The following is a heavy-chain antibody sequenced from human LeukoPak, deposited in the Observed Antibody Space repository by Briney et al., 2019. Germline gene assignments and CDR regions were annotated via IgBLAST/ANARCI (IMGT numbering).Heavy chain of an antibody. Sequence: ASVKLSCKASGGTFNRYAVTWVRQAPGHGLEWMGGITPIFGTANYAQKFQGRVTITTDESTDTAYMESTSLTSEDTAVYYCASGKYGLRCWFDPWGQGTLVTVSP. J-gene: IGHJ5*02. CDR1: GGTFNRYA. V-gene: IGHV1-69*05. D-gene: IGHD4-17*01. CDR2: ITPIFGTA. CDR3: ASGKYGLRCWFDP.